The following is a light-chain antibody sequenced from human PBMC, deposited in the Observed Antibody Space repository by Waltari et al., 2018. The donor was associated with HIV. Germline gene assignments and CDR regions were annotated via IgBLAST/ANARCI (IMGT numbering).Light chain of an antibody. CDR3: QVWDSNTDLYV. J-gene: IGLJ1*01. Sequence: SYVLTQPPSASVAPGQTARIPCGGNNIGSKSVHWYQQKPGQAPVLVVYDDSARPSGIPERFSGSNSGNTATLTISRVEAGDEADYYCQVWDSNTDLYVFGTGTQVTVL. CDR1: NIGSKS. CDR2: DDS. V-gene: IGLV3-21*02.